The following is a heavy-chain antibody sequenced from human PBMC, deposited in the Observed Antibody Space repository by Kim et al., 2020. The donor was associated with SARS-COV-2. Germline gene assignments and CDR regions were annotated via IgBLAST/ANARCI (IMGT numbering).Heavy chain of an antibody. CDR1: GFTFSSYW. D-gene: IGHD3-9*01. J-gene: IGHJ4*02. CDR3: ARAVRYFDWLLHPAYFDY. Sequence: GGSLRLSCAASGFTFSSYWMSWVRQAPGKGLEWVANIKQDGSEKYYVDSVKGRFTISRDNAKNSLYLQMNSLRAEDTAVYYCARAVRYFDWLLHPAYFDYWGQGTLVTVSS. V-gene: IGHV3-7*01. CDR2: IKQDGSEK.